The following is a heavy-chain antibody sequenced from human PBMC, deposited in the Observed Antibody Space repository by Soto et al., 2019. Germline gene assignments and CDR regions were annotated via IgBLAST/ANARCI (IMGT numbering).Heavy chain of an antibody. CDR3: ARLSSGYYLNWFDP. CDR1: AYTLNELS. Sequence: ASVKVPCKVSAYTLNELSMHWVRQAPGKGLEWMGGFDPEDGETIYAQKFQGRVTMTEDTSTDTAYMELSSLRSEDTAVYYCARLSSGYYLNWFDPWGQGTLVTVSS. J-gene: IGHJ5*02. V-gene: IGHV1-24*01. CDR2: FDPEDGET. D-gene: IGHD3-22*01.